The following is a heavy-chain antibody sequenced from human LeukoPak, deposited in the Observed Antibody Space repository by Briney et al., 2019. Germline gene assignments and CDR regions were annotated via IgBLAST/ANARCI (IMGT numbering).Heavy chain of an antibody. Sequence: GGSLRLSCAASGFTFSSYAMHWVRQAPGKGLEWVAVISYDGSNKYYADSVKGRFTISRDNSKNTLYLQMNSLRAEDTAVYYCARERIQLWLRGYFDYWGQGTLVTVSS. CDR1: GFTFSSYA. D-gene: IGHD5-18*01. J-gene: IGHJ4*02. CDR2: ISYDGSNK. CDR3: ARERIQLWLRGYFDY. V-gene: IGHV3-30*04.